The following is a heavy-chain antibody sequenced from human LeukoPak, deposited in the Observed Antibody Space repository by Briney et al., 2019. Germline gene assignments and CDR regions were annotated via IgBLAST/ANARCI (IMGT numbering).Heavy chain of an antibody. CDR1: GFTFSSYS. V-gene: IGHV3-21*01. J-gene: IGHJ5*02. CDR3: ARDPDSYGYGGWFDP. CDR2: ISSSSSYI. Sequence: GGSLRLSCAASGFTFSSYSMNWVRQAPGKGLEWVSSISSSSSYIYYADSVKGRFTISRDNAKNSLYLQMNSLRAEDTAVYYCARDPDSYGYGGWFDPWGQGTLVTVSS. D-gene: IGHD5-18*01.